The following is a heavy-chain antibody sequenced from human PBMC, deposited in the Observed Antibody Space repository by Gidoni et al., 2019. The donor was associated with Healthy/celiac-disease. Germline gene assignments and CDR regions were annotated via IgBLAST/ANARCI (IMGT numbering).Heavy chain of an antibody. Sequence: QVQLVESGGGVVQPGRSLRLSCAASGFTFSSYGMHWVRQAPGKGLEWVAVIWYDGSNKYYADSVKGRFTISRDNSKNTLYLQMNSLRAEDTAVYYCERVEAAGTVTKGYYYYGMDVWGQGTTVTVSS. CDR1: GFTFSSYG. J-gene: IGHJ6*02. CDR2: IWYDGSNK. V-gene: IGHV3-33*01. CDR3: ERVEAAGTVTKGYYYYGMDV. D-gene: IGHD6-13*01.